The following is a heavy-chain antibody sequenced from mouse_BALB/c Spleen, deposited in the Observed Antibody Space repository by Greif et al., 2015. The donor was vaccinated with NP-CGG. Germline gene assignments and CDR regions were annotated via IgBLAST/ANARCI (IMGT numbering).Heavy chain of an antibody. CDR1: GYTFTDYY. J-gene: IGHJ4*01. CDR2: IYPGSSNT. V-gene: IGHV1-84*02. D-gene: IGHD4-1*01. CDR3: ARRTGTEAMDH. Sequence: QVQLQQSGPELVKPGASVKISCKASGYTFTDYYINWVKQKPGQGLEWIGWIYPGSSNTKYNEKFKGKATLTVDTSSSTAYMQLSGLTSEDTAVYFCARRTGTEAMDHWGQGTSVTVSS.